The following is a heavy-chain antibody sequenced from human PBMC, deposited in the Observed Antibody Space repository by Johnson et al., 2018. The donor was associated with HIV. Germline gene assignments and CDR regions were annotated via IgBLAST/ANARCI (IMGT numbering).Heavy chain of an antibody. CDR2: VSYDGSNK. J-gene: IGHJ3*02. V-gene: IGHV3-30*04. CDR3: TTGELWNGYYLHDAFDI. CDR1: GFSFSSYA. Sequence: VQLVESGGGVVQPGRSLRLSCAASGFSFSSYAMHWVRQAPGKGLEWVAVVSYDGSNKYYADSVKGRFTISRDNSKNTLYLQMNSLKTEDTAVYYCTTGELWNGYYLHDAFDIWGQGTKVTVSS. D-gene: IGHD3-3*01.